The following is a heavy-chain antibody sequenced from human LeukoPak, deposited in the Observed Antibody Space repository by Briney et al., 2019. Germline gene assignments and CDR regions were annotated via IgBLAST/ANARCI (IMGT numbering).Heavy chain of an antibody. D-gene: IGHD3-22*01. Sequence: GGSLRLSCTASGFTFSSYWMSWVRQAPGKGLEWVANMNQAGSEKYYVDSVKGRFTISRDNAKSSLYLQMNSLRADDTAVYFCARDRALYGSRRGYYYTEDDYWGQGTLVTVSS. V-gene: IGHV3-7*01. CDR3: ARDRALYGSRRGYYYTEDDY. J-gene: IGHJ4*02. CDR1: GFTFSSYW. CDR2: MNQAGSEK.